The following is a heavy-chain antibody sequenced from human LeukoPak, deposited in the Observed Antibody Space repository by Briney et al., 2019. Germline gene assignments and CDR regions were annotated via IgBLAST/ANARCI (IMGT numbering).Heavy chain of an antibody. CDR2: ISGSGGST. J-gene: IGHJ4*02. CDR3: AKDSCSSTSCYFDY. Sequence: GRSLRLSXAASGFTFSSYAMSWVRQAPGKGLEWVSAISGSGGSTYYADSVKGRFTISRDNSKNTLYLQMNSLRAEDTAVYYCAKDSCSSTSCYFDYWGQGTLVTVSS. V-gene: IGHV3-23*01. CDR1: GFTFSSYA. D-gene: IGHD2-2*01.